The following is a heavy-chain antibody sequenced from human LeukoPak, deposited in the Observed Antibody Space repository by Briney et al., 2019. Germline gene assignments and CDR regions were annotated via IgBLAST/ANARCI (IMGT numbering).Heavy chain of an antibody. CDR3: AKDLMILVAVYLDY. CDR1: GFTFSSYA. CDR2: ISGSGGST. D-gene: IGHD3-22*01. J-gene: IGHJ4*02. Sequence: GGSLRLSCAASGFTFSSYAMSWVRQAPGKGLEWVSAISGSGGSTYYADSVKGRFTISRDNSKNTLYLQMNNLRAEDTAVYYCAKDLMILVAVYLDYWGQGTLVTVSS. V-gene: IGHV3-23*01.